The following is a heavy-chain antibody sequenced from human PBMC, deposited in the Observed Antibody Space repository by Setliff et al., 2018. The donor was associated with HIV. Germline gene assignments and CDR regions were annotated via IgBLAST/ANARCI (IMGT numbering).Heavy chain of an antibody. V-gene: IGHV4-61*08. CDR3: ARRNQPPDLAFDI. CDR1: GGSISSGGYY. D-gene: IGHD2-2*01. J-gene: IGHJ3*02. Sequence: SETLSLTCTVSGGSISSGGYYWSWIRQHPGTGLEWIGYIYYSGSTNYDPSLKSRVTISVDTSKNQFSLKLSSVTAADTAVYYCARRNQPPDLAFDIWGQGTMVTVSS. CDR2: IYYSGST.